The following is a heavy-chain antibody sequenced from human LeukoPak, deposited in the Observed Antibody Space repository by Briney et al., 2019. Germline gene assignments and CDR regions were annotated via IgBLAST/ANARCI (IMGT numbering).Heavy chain of an antibody. CDR1: RFTFSSYW. CDR3: ARRNSGTWWSFDS. J-gene: IGHJ4*02. CDR2: IKDDGSQK. D-gene: IGHD2-15*01. V-gene: IGHV3-7*01. Sequence: PGGSLRLSCEASRFTFSSYWMSWVRQAPGKGLGWVANIKDDGSQKNYIDSVKGRFTISRDNAKASLFLQMNSLSSEDTAVYYCARRNSGTWWSFDSWGQGTLVTVSS.